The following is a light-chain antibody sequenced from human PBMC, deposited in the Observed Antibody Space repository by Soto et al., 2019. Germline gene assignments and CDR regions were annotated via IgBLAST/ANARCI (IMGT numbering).Light chain of an antibody. CDR3: SSYAGSSNV. V-gene: IGLV2-14*02. CDR2: EVN. Sequence: QSAPTQPASVSGSPGQSITISCTGVSNDAGGYYLVSWYQQHPGQAPKLIIYEVNKRPSGVPDRFSGSKSGNTASLTVSGLQAEDEADYYCSSYAGSSNVFGTGTKLTVL. J-gene: IGLJ1*01. CDR1: SNDAGGYYL.